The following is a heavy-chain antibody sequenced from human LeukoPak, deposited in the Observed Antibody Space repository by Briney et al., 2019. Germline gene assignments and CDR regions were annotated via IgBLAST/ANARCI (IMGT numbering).Heavy chain of an antibody. CDR1: GFTFNSYT. V-gene: IGHV3-23*01. Sequence: PGGTLRLSCVASGFTFNSYTMSWVRQAPGKGLEWVSAISHTSEYTYHADSVKGRFTISRDNSKNTLYLQMNSLRAEDTAMYYCAKGSSAGRPYYFDYWGQGTLVTVSS. J-gene: IGHJ4*02. D-gene: IGHD3-10*01. CDR3: AKGSSAGRPYYFDY. CDR2: ISHTSEYT.